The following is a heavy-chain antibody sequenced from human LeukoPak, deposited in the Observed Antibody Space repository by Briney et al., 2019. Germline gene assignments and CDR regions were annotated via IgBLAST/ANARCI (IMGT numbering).Heavy chain of an antibody. V-gene: IGHV1-46*01. J-gene: IGHJ4*02. CDR1: GYSFSTYF. CDR2: INPSGGST. Sequence: ASVKVSCKTSGYSFSTYFMHWVRQAPGQGLEWMGIINPSGGSTSYAQKFQGRVTMTTDTSTSTAYMELRSLRSDDTAVYYCARALGAYSSSSYFDYWGQGTLVTVSS. D-gene: IGHD6-6*01. CDR3: ARALGAYSSSSYFDY.